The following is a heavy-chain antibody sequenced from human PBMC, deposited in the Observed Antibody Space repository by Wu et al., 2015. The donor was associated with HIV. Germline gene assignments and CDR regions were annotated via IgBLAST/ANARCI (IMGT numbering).Heavy chain of an antibody. CDR1: GYTFTSYG. Sequence: QVQLVQSGAEVKKPGASVKVSCKASGYTFTSYGISWVRQAPGQGLEWMGWISAYNGNTNYAQKLQGRVTMTTDTSTSTAYMELRSLRSDDTAVYYCARESCSGGSCYYWWFDPVGPGNPGHRLL. J-gene: IGHJ5*02. CDR3: ARESCSGGSCYYWWFDP. V-gene: IGHV1-18*01. D-gene: IGHD2-15*01. CDR2: ISAYNGNT.